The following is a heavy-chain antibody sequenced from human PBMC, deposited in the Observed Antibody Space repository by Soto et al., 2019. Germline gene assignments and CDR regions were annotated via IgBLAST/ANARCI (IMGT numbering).Heavy chain of an antibody. CDR3: ARDRHAGFTHYFDP. D-gene: IGHD1-26*01. J-gene: IGHJ5*02. CDR1: GTSITPYH. CDR2: TSYTGNT. Sequence: SWTLSLPCIVAGTSITPYHWSWIRQFPEKGREWIAYTSYTGNTNYNTCFQIRVTISIYTSKNQLSLKMTSMTAADTAVYYCARDRHAGFTHYFDPWGQGTLVTASS. V-gene: IGHV4-59*01.